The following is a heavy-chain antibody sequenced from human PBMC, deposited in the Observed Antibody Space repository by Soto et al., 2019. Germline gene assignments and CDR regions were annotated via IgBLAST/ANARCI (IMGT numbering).Heavy chain of an antibody. V-gene: IGHV3-23*01. CDR3: AKGKYYDFWSGYYTDDY. CDR2: ISGSGGST. J-gene: IGHJ4*02. CDR1: GFTFSSYA. D-gene: IGHD3-3*01. Sequence: GGSLRLSCAASGFTFSSYAMSWVRQAPGKGLEWVSAISGSGGSTYYADSVKGRFTISRDNSKNTLYLQMNSLRAEDTAVYYCAKGKYYDFWSGYYTDDYWGQGTLVTAPQ.